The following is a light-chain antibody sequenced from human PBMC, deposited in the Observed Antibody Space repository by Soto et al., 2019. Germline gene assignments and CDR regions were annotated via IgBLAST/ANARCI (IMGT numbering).Light chain of an antibody. CDR1: QTVTSSY. CDR3: QQYGSSPPT. CDR2: GAS. J-gene: IGKJ1*01. Sequence: EIVWTQSPGTLYLSPGERATLSCRASQTVTSSYLAWYQQKPGQAPRLLIYGASSRATGIPDRLSGSGSGTDFTLTISRLEPEDFAVYYCQQYGSSPPTFGQGTKVEIK. V-gene: IGKV3-20*01.